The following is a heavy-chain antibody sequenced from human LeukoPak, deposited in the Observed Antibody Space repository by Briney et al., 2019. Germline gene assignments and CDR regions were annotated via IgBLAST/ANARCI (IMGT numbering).Heavy chain of an antibody. V-gene: IGHV1-18*01. CDR1: GYTFTSYG. D-gene: IGHD2-21*02. CDR3: ARDTEEVTHYYYYYMDV. CDR2: ISAYNGNT. Sequence: ASVKVSCKASGYTFTSYGISWVRQAPGQGLEWMGWISAYNGNTNYAQKLQGRVTMTTGTSTSTAYMELRSLRSDDTAVYYCARDTEEVTHYYYYYMDVWGKGTTVTVSS. J-gene: IGHJ6*03.